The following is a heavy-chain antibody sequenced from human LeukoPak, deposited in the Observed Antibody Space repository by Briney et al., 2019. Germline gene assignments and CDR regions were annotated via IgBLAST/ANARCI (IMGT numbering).Heavy chain of an antibody. V-gene: IGHV1-18*01. J-gene: IGHJ4*02. D-gene: IGHD3-3*01. CDR3: ARDSQIRFLEWLSLDY. CDR2: ISAYNGNT. Sequence: ASVKVSCKASGYTFTSYGISWVRQAPGQGLEWMGWISAYNGNTNYAQKLQGRVTMTTDTSTSTAYMELRSLRSDDTAVYYCARDSQIRFLEWLSLDYWGQGTLVTVSS. CDR1: GYTFTSYG.